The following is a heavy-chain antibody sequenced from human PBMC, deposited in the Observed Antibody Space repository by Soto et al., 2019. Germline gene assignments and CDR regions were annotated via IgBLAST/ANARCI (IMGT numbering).Heavy chain of an antibody. CDR3: AKGRLAVGSDWFDS. D-gene: IGHD1-26*01. Sequence: GSLRLSCEASGFTFYTYAMIWVRQAPGKGLEWVTAIDSDGTDTYYADFVKGRFTVSRDNSKNTLYLQMRSLTAEDTALYYCAKGRLAVGSDWFDSWGPGTQVTVSS. J-gene: IGHJ5*01. CDR1: GFTFYTYA. V-gene: IGHV3-23*05. CDR2: IDSDGTDT.